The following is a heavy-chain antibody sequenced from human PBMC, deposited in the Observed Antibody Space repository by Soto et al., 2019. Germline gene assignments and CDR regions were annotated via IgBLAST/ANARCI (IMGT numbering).Heavy chain of an antibody. D-gene: IGHD5-12*01. Sequence: SETLSLTCTVSGGSISSGDYYWSWIRQPPGKGLEWIGYIYYSGSTYYNPSLKSRVTISVDTSKNQFSLQLSSVTAADTAVYYCARYGGYEGLWFDPWGQGTLVTVSS. V-gene: IGHV4-30-4*01. CDR3: ARYGGYEGLWFDP. CDR2: IYYSGST. J-gene: IGHJ5*02. CDR1: GGSISSGDYY.